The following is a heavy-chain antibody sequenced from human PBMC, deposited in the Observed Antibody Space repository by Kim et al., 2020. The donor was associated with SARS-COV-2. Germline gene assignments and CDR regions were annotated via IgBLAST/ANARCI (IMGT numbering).Heavy chain of an antibody. CDR1: GGSISSSSYY. D-gene: IGHD6-13*01. CDR3: ARHGDYSSSWITYYYYYGMDV. V-gene: IGHV4-39*01. Sequence: SETLSLTCTVSGGSISSSSYYWGWIRQPPGKGLEWIGSIYYSGSTYYNPSLKSRVTISVDTSKNQFSLKLSSVTAADTAVYYCARHGDYSSSWITYYYYYGMDVWGQWTTVTVSS. J-gene: IGHJ6*02. CDR2: IYYSGST.